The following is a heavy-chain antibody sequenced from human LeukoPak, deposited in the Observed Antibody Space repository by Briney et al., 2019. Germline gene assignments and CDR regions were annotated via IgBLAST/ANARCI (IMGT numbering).Heavy chain of an antibody. J-gene: IGHJ4*02. CDR3: ARGGYYGSGSYQFDY. CDR1: GFTFSNYG. V-gene: IGHV3-48*02. Sequence: GRSLRLSCAASGFTFSNYGMNWVRQAPGKGLEWVSYISSSSGTIYYADSVKGRFTISRDNAKNSLYLQMNSLRDEDTAVYYCARGGYYGSGSYQFDYWGQGTLVTVSS. D-gene: IGHD3-10*01. CDR2: ISSSSGTI.